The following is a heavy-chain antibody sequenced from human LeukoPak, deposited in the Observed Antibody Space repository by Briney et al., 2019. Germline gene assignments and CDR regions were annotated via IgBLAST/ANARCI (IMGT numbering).Heavy chain of an antibody. D-gene: IGHD3-10*01. Sequence: SETLSLTCTVSGGSISSGDYYWSWIRQPPGKGLEWIGYIYYSGSTYYNPSLKSRVTISVGTSKNQFSLKLSSVTAADTAVYYCAREFAPPGAFDIWGQGTMVTVSS. CDR3: AREFAPPGAFDI. J-gene: IGHJ3*02. CDR2: IYYSGST. CDR1: GGSISSGDYY. V-gene: IGHV4-30-4*08.